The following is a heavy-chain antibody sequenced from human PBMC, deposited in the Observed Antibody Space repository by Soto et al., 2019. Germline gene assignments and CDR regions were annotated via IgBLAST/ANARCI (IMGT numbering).Heavy chain of an antibody. Sequence: ASVKVSCKASGYIFTGYYIHWVRQAPGQGLEWMGWINPKTGGTNYAQKFQGWVTMTRDTSISTAYMELSRLKSDDTAIYYCARDTHGYDTTRGEYYFDYWGQGTLVTVSS. J-gene: IGHJ4*02. CDR1: GYIFTGYY. D-gene: IGHD3-22*01. CDR2: INPKTGGT. V-gene: IGHV1-2*04. CDR3: ARDTHGYDTTRGEYYFDY.